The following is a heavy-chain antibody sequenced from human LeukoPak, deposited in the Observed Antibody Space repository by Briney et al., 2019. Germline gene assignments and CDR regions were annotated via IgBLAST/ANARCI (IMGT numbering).Heavy chain of an antibody. CDR1: GYTFTSYY. CDR3: ARRGRAEIYYCYMDV. D-gene: IGHD1-14*01. J-gene: IGHJ6*03. V-gene: IGHV1-46*01. Sequence: ASVKVSCKASGYTFTSYYMHWVRQAPGQGLEWMGIINPSGGSTSYAQKFQGRVTLTRDTSTSTVYMELSSLRSEDTAVYYCARRGRAEIYYCYMDVWGKGTTVTVSS. CDR2: INPSGGST.